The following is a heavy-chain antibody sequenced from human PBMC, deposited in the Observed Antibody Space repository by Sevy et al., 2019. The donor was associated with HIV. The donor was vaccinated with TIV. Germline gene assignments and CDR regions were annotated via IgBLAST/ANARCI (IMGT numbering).Heavy chain of an antibody. D-gene: IGHD6-6*01. CDR3: ARKEYSSSSSADY. V-gene: IGHV5-51*01. J-gene: IGHJ4*02. Sequence: GESLKISCRGSGYSFISYWIGWVRQMPGKGLEWMGIIYPGDSATRYSPSFQGQVTISADKSISTAYLQWSSLKASDTAMYYCARKEYSSSSSADYWGQGTLVTVSS. CDR1: GYSFISYW. CDR2: IYPGDSAT.